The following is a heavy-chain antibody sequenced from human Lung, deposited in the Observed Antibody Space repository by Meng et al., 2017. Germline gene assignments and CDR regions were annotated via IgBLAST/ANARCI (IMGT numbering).Heavy chain of an antibody. D-gene: IGHD6-13*01. CDR1: GYASHDYW. CDR3: ARDEDISAAGKLFVDY. J-gene: IGHJ4*02. V-gene: IGHV1-2*06. Sequence: VRLVRSGEEGKKPGASVKVCCKASGYASHDYWLHWVRRAPGQGLEWMGRSKPNSGDTDYAQRFQGRVTMTGDTSISTAYMGLSGLRSDDTAMYYCARDEDISAAGKLFVDYWGQGTLVTVSS. CDR2: SKPNSGDT.